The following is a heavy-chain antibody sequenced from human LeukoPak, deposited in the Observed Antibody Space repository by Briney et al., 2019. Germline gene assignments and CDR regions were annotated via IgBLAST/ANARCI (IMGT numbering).Heavy chain of an antibody. J-gene: IGHJ4*02. V-gene: IGHV1-8*01. CDR2: MNPNSGNT. CDR1: GYTFTSYD. Sequence: ASVKVSCKASGYTFTSYDINWVRQATGQGLEWMGWMNPNSGNTGYAQKFQGRVTMTTDTSTSTVYMDLRSLRSDDTGVYFCARGLPPRRNYDSSGYYSYYFDYWGQGTLVTVSS. CDR3: ARGLPPRRNYDSSGYYSYYFDY. D-gene: IGHD3-22*01.